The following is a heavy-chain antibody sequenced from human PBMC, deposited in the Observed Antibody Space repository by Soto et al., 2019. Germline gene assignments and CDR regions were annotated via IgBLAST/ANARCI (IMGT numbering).Heavy chain of an antibody. D-gene: IGHD2-2*01. CDR1: GYTFTTYA. J-gene: IGHJ6*02. Sequence: ASVKVSCKASGYTFTTYAISWLRQAPGQGLEWMGWSNTYTGNTDYARSLQGRVTMTTDTSTNTAYMELSSLRSEDTAVYYCAREGLVLVPTTFNSDYYYYAMVVWGQ. CDR3: AREGLVLVPTTFNSDYYYYAMVV. V-gene: IGHV1-18*01. CDR2: SNTYTGNT.